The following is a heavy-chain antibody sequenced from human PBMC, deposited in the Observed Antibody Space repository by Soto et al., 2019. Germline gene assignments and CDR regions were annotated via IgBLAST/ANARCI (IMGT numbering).Heavy chain of an antibody. V-gene: IGHV3-23*01. Sequence: PCAFLCLCCASSGFTFNTYTMNWVRIAVGEGLEWVSAIIGSGNDTYYADSVKGRFTISRDNSKNTLYLKMRSLRGADTAVYYCAKGSSGHHDSFHYWCQRTRVRVAS. D-gene: IGHD3-22*01. J-gene: IGHJ4*02. CDR1: GFTFNTYT. CDR2: IIGSGNDT. CDR3: AKGSSGHHDSFHY.